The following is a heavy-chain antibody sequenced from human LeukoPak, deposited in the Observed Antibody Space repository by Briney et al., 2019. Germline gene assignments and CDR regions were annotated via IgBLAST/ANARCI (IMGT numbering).Heavy chain of an antibody. V-gene: IGHV1-69*05. Sequence: GSSVKLSCKASGATFSIYAISWVRQAPGQGLEWMGGFIAIFGTANYAQKSQGRVTITTDESTSTAYMELSSLRSEDTDVYYCARDPAGYYDSSGFYYVRWFAPWGQGTLVTVPS. CDR1: GATFSIYA. J-gene: IGHJ5*02. CDR3: ARDPAGYYDSSGFYYVRWFAP. CDR2: FIAIFGTA. D-gene: IGHD3-22*01.